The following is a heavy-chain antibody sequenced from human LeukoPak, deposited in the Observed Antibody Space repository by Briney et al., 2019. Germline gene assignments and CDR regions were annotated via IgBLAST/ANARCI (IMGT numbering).Heavy chain of an antibody. J-gene: IGHJ4*02. CDR3: ASRDDFWNGYYFDF. Sequence: SETLSLTCTVSGGSIRRSDFHWGWVRQPPGKGLEWIGIISHSGSTFYNPSLKSRVTISVDASTNQFSLKVRSVTAADTALYYCASRDDFWNGYYFDFRGQGILVTVSS. CDR1: GGSIRRSDFH. V-gene: IGHV4-39*01. D-gene: IGHD3-3*01. CDR2: ISHSGST.